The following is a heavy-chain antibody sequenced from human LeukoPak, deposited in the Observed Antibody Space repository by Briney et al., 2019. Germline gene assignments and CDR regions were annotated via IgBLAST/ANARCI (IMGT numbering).Heavy chain of an antibody. Sequence: PSETLSLTCAVSGGSISSDGYSWSWIRQPPGTGLEWIGYIYHSGSTYYSPSLKSRVTISVDRSKNQFSLKLSSVTAADTAVYYCARAADLYDSSGYYLFDYWGQGTLVTVSS. CDR3: ARAADLYDSSGYYLFDY. D-gene: IGHD3-22*01. CDR2: IYHSGST. V-gene: IGHV4-30-2*01. J-gene: IGHJ4*02. CDR1: GGSISSDGYS.